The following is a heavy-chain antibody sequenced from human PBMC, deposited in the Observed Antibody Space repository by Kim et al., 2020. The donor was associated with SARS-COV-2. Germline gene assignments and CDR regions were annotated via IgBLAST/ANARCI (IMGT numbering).Heavy chain of an antibody. CDR2: IIPIFGTA. D-gene: IGHD1-26*01. CDR1: GGTFSSYA. Sequence: SVKVSCKASGGTFSSYAISWVRQAPGQGLEWMGGIIPIFGTANYAQKFQGRVTITADESTSTAYMELSSLRSEDTAVYYCARDGSMDPRVVGAQIDYWGQGTLVTVSS. V-gene: IGHV1-69*13. CDR3: ARDGSMDPRVVGAQIDY. J-gene: IGHJ4*02.